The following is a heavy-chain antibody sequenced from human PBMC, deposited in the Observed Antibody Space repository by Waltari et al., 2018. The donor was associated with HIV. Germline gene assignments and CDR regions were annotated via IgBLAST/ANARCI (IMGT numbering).Heavy chain of an antibody. Sequence: QVQLQESGPGLVKPSETLSLTCTVSDGSVSSGSHYRRWIRPPPGKGLEWIGYIYYSGRTNYNPSLKSRVTISVDTSKNQFSLKLSSVTAADTAVYYCARKYDSDAFDIWGQGTMVTVSS. CDR3: ARKYDSDAFDI. D-gene: IGHD3-16*01. CDR1: DGSVSSGSHY. J-gene: IGHJ3*02. V-gene: IGHV4-61*01. CDR2: IYYSGRT.